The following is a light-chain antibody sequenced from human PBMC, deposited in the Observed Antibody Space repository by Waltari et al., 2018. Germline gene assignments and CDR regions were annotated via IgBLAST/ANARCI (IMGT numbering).Light chain of an antibody. Sequence: QSVLTQPPSASGTPGQRVIISCSGSSSIIGSDTVNWYQQLPGTAPRLLIYSTKQRPSGCPDRFSGSKSGTSAFLAISGLQSEDESDYYCAAWDGSQFARVFGGGTKLSVL. J-gene: IGLJ3*02. V-gene: IGLV1-44*01. CDR3: AAWDGSQFARV. CDR2: STK. CDR1: SSIIGSDT.